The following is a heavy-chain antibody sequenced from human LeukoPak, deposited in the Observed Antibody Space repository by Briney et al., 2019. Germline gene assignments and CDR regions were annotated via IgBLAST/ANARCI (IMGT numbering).Heavy chain of an antibody. Sequence: GGSLRLSCAGSGFTFRTYWMSWVRQAPGKGLEWVASIKQDESEKDYVDSVKGRFIISRDNAKNSLYLQMNSLRAEDMALYYCAAFSGSSPLRVYWGQGTLVTVSS. J-gene: IGHJ4*02. CDR3: AAFSGSSPLRVY. CDR1: GFTFRTYW. V-gene: IGHV3-7*03. D-gene: IGHD1-26*01. CDR2: IKQDESEK.